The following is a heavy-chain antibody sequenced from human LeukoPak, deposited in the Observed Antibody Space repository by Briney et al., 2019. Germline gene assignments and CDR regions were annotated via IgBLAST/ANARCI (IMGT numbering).Heavy chain of an antibody. Sequence: SVKVSCKASGGTFSSYAISWVRQAPGQGLEWMGGIIPIFGTANYAQKFQGRVTIIADESTSTAYMELSSLGSEDTAVYYCARGVVGATTGAYSFDYWGRGTLVTVSS. V-gene: IGHV1-69*13. CDR1: GGTFSSYA. D-gene: IGHD1-26*01. CDR3: ARGVVGATTGAYSFDY. CDR2: IIPIFGTA. J-gene: IGHJ4*02.